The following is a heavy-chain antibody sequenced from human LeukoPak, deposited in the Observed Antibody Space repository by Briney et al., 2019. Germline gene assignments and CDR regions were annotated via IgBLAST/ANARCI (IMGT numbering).Heavy chain of an antibody. D-gene: IGHD6-13*01. CDR1: GGSTSSYY. Sequence: PSETLSLTCTVSGGSTSSYYWSWIRQPPGKGLEWIGYIYYSGSTNYNPSLKSRVTISVDTSKNQFSLKLSSVTAADTAVYYCARETAAGTKSRYYYYMDVWGKGTTVTVSS. V-gene: IGHV4-59*01. J-gene: IGHJ6*03. CDR3: ARETAAGTKSRYYYYMDV. CDR2: IYYSGST.